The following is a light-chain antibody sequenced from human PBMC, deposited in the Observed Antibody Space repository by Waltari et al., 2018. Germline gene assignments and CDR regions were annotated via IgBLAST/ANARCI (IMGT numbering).Light chain of an antibody. V-gene: IGKV3-20*01. CDR2: HES. CDR3: QNYVRLPAT. Sequence: EIMLTQSPGTLSLSPGERATLPCKASQSIRTYLAWYQQKPGQAPRLLIYHESSRATGIPDRFSGRGSGTDFSLTISGLEPEDFAVYYCQNYVRLPATFGQGTKVEIK. J-gene: IGKJ1*01. CDR1: QSIRTY.